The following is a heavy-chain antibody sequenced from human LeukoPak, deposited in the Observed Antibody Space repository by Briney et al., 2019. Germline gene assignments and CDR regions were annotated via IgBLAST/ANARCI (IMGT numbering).Heavy chain of an antibody. Sequence: PGRSLRLSCAASGFTFSSYGMHWVRQAPGKGLEWEAVISYDGSNKYYADSVKGRFTISRDNSKNTLYLQMNSLRAEDTAVYYCATYCSGGSCYSGDYWGQGTLVTVSS. V-gene: IGHV3-30*03. D-gene: IGHD2-15*01. CDR2: ISYDGSNK. CDR1: GFTFSSYG. J-gene: IGHJ4*02. CDR3: ATYCSGGSCYSGDY.